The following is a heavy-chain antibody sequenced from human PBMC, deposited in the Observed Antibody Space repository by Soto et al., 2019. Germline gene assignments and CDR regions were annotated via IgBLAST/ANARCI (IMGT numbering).Heavy chain of an antibody. J-gene: IGHJ6*02. CDR2: IIPIFGTA. Sequence: ASVKVSCKASGGTFSSYAISWVRQAPGQGLEWMGGIIPIFGTANYAQKFQGRVTITADESTSTAYMELGSLRSEDTAVYYCARRPIKYSSSSPPLGIFGMDVWGQGTTVTVSS. D-gene: IGHD6-6*01. CDR3: ARRPIKYSSSSPPLGIFGMDV. CDR1: GGTFSSYA. V-gene: IGHV1-69*13.